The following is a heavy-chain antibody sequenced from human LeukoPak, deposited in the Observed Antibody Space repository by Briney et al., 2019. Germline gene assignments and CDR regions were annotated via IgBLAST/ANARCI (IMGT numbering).Heavy chain of an antibody. CDR1: GGSFSGYY. V-gene: IGHV4-34*01. J-gene: IGHJ4*02. D-gene: IGHD5-24*01. Sequence: SETLSLTCAVYGGSFSGYYWSWIRQPPGKGLEWIGEINHSGSTNYNPSLKSRVTIPVDTSKNQFSLKLSSVTAADTAVYYCARGLHVEMALFPYLDYWGQGTLVTVSS. CDR2: INHSGST. CDR3: ARGLHVEMALFPYLDY.